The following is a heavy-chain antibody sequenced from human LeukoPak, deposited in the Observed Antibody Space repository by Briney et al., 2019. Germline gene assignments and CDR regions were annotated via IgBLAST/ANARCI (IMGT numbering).Heavy chain of an antibody. CDR2: IYYSGST. CDR1: GGSISSSSYY. V-gene: IGHV4-61*05. J-gene: IGHJ2*01. CDR3: ARLLGLSGSRTQRDWYFDL. D-gene: IGHD3-16*02. Sequence: SETLSLTCTVSGGSISSSSYYWGWIRQPPGKGLEWIGYIYYSGSTNYNPSLKSRVTISVDTSKNQFSLKLSSVTAADTAVYYCARLLGLSGSRTQRDWYFDLWGRGTLVTVSS.